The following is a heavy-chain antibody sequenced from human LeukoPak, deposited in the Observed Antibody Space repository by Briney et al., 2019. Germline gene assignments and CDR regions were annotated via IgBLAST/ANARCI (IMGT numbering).Heavy chain of an antibody. Sequence: ASVKVSCKASGYTFTSYGISWVRQAPGQGLEWMGWISAYNGNTNYAQKLQGRVTMTTDTSTSTAYMELRSLRSDDTAVYYCARLLYDYVWGSYRYRPNWYFDLWGRGTLVTVSS. CDR1: GYTFTSYG. J-gene: IGHJ2*01. V-gene: IGHV1-18*01. CDR2: ISAYNGNT. CDR3: ARLLYDYVWGSYRYRPNWYFDL. D-gene: IGHD3-16*02.